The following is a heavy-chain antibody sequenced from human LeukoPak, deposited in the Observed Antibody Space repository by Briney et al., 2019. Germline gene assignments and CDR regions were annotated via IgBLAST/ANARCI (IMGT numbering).Heavy chain of an antibody. CDR3: ARETYGRFDY. Sequence: GGSLRLSCAASGFTFSDYYMSWIRQAPGKGLERVSYISGSSTYTDYADSVKGRFTISRDNAKNSLFLQMNSLRAEDTAMYYCARETYGRFDYWGQGTLVTVSS. V-gene: IGHV3-11*05. D-gene: IGHD4-17*01. J-gene: IGHJ4*02. CDR1: GFTFSDYY. CDR2: ISGSSTYT.